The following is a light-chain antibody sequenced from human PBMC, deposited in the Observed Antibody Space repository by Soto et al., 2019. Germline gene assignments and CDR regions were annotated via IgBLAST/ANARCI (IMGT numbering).Light chain of an antibody. Sequence: DIQMTQSPSTLSASVGDRVTITCRASQSIRSWLAWYQQKPGKAPKLLISQASNLLTGVPSRFSGSGSGTEFTLTISSLQPDDFATYYCQQYNNYWTFGQGTKVDI. CDR1: QSIRSW. CDR2: QAS. V-gene: IGKV1-5*03. J-gene: IGKJ1*01. CDR3: QQYNNYWT.